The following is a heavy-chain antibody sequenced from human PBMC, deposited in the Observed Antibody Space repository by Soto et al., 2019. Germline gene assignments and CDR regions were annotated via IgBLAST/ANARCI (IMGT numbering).Heavy chain of an antibody. CDR3: AREAAVPGTVFDY. V-gene: IGHV3-74*01. CDR1: GITFSSYW. CDR2: INRDETST. D-gene: IGHD6-19*01. J-gene: IGHJ4*02. Sequence: PGGSLRLSCAASGITFSSYWMHWVRQAPGQGLVWVSRINRDETSTNYADSVKGRFTISRDNAKNTLHLQMNSLRAEDTAVYYCAREAAVPGTVFDYWGQGVLVTVSS.